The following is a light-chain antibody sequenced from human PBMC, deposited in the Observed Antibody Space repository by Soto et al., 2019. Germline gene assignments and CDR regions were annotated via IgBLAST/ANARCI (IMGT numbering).Light chain of an antibody. Sequence: DIPITQSPSTLSGSVGDRVTIPCRASQTISTRLAWYQQKPGKAPKLLIYDASSLQSGVPSRFSGSGSGTDFTLTISSLQPEDFATYYCQQSYSTPITFGQGTRLEIK. CDR1: QTISTR. V-gene: IGKV1-39*01. CDR2: DAS. CDR3: QQSYSTPIT. J-gene: IGKJ5*01.